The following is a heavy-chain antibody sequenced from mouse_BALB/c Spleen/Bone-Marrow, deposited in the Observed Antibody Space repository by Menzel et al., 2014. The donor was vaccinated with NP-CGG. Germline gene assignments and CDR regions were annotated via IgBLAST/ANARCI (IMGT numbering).Heavy chain of an antibody. J-gene: IGHJ2*01. V-gene: IGHV14-3*02. D-gene: IGHD1-1*01. CDR1: GFNIKDTY. Sequence: VQLQQSGTELVKPGASVKLSCTASGFNIKDTYMHWVKQRPEQGLEWIGRIDPANGNTKYDPKFQGNATITADTSSNTADLQLSSLTSEDTAVYYCAHGSTYGYFDYWGQGTTLTVSS. CDR2: IDPANGNT. CDR3: AHGSTYGYFDY.